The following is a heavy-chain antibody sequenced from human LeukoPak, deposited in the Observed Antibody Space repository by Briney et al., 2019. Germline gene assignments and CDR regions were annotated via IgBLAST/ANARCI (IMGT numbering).Heavy chain of an antibody. CDR2: IIPILGIA. Sequence: ASVKVSCKASGGTFSSYAISWVRQAPGQGLEWMGRIIPILGIANYAQKFQGGVTITADKSTSTAYMELSSLRSEDTAVYYCARDESSYGYDYWGQGTLVTVSS. V-gene: IGHV1-69*04. CDR1: GGTFSSYA. J-gene: IGHJ4*02. CDR3: ARDESSYGYDY. D-gene: IGHD5-18*01.